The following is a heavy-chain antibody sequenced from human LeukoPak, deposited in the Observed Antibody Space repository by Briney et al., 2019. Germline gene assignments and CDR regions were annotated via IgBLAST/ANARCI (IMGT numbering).Heavy chain of an antibody. CDR3: ARGLARSSSWTRVYFDY. J-gene: IGHJ4*02. CDR2: INHSRST. D-gene: IGHD6-13*01. CDR1: GGSFSGYY. Sequence: PSDTLSLSCDASGGSFSGYYRSWIRQPPGQGLEWIGEINHSRSTNYNPPLKSRIVTSVDTSKNQCSLKLSSVTAADTAVYYCARGLARSSSWTRVYFDYWGQGTLVTVSS. V-gene: IGHV4-34*01.